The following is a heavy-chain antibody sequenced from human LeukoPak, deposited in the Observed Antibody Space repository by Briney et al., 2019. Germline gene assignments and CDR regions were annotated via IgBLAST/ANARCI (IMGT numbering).Heavy chain of an antibody. Sequence: NSSETLSLTCTASGGSISSYYWSWIRQPPGKGLVWIGYIHYSGSTHYNPSLKSRVSISVDTSKHQFSLKLSSVTAADTAVYYCARTTEGYCRSTSCYDFSYSYYMDVWGKGATVTISS. V-gene: IGHV4-59*01. D-gene: IGHD2-2*01. CDR1: GGSISSYY. J-gene: IGHJ6*03. CDR2: IHYSGST. CDR3: ARTTEGYCRSTSCYDFSYSYYMDV.